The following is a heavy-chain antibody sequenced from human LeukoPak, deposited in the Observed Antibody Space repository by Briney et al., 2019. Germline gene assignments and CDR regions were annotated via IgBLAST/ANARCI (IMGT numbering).Heavy chain of an antibody. CDR2: ISSDGIKS. CDR1: GFTFSNYG. Sequence: GGSLRLSCAASGFTFSNYGIHWVRQTPGEGLEWVAAISSDGIKSHYADSVKGRFTISRDNSKSTLYLQMNSLRADDTALYYCAREGHYDILTGYSPLEYYFYYMDVWGKGTTVTVSS. V-gene: IGHV3-30*04. J-gene: IGHJ6*03. D-gene: IGHD3-9*01. CDR3: AREGHYDILTGYSPLEYYFYYMDV.